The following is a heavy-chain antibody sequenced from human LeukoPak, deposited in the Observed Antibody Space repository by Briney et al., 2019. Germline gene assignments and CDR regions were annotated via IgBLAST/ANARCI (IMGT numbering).Heavy chain of an antibody. CDR2: VSAYNGNT. J-gene: IGHJ4*02. Sequence: GASVKVSFXASGYPFTSYGISWVRPAPGQGLEWMGWVSAYNGNTNYAQKLQGRVTMTTDTSTSTAYMELRSLRSDDTAVYYCARVGTAIVGAAADYWGQGTLVTVSS. CDR1: GYPFTSYG. CDR3: ARVGTAIVGAAADY. V-gene: IGHV1-18*01. D-gene: IGHD1-26*01.